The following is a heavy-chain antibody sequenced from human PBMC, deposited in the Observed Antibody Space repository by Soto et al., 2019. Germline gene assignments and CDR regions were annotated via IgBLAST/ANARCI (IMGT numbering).Heavy chain of an antibody. CDR2: ISSDGDRI. CDR3: VKNRAGANYDFFD. V-gene: IGHV3-64D*06. D-gene: IGHD3-3*01. CDR1: GFTFSSYS. J-gene: IGHJ1*01. Sequence: GGSLRLSCSASGFTFSSYSMHWVRQSPGKGLQYLSHISSDGDRIYYADSVRGRFTISRDNSNNMLYLQMNSLGPDDSAVYYCVKNRAGANYDFFDWGQATPVTV.